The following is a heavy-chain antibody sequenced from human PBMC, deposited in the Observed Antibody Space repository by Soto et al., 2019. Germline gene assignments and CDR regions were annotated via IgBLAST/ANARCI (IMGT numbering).Heavy chain of an antibody. J-gene: IGHJ4*02. D-gene: IGHD3-16*01. CDR3: ARQDGYTLGGVGY. Sequence: QVQLVQSGAEVKKPGSSVKVSCKASGGTFSSYAISWVRQAPGQVLEWMGGIIPIFGTANYAQKFQGRVTITADEHPGTAYIELSSLRSEDTAVYYCARQDGYTLGGVGYWGQGTQVTVSS. CDR2: IIPIFGTA. CDR1: GGTFSSYA. V-gene: IGHV1-69*01.